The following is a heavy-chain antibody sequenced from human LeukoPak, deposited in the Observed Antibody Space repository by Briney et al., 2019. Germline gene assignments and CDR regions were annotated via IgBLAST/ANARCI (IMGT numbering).Heavy chain of an antibody. CDR3: ARVGTAPTYYFDY. CDR1: GGSISSSSYY. Sequence: SETLSLTCTVSGGSISSSSYYWGWIRQPPGKGLEWIGSIYYSGSTYYNPSLKSRVTISVDTSKNQFSLKLSSVTAADTAVYYCARVGTAPTYYFDYWGQGTLVTVSS. CDR2: IYYSGST. V-gene: IGHV4-39*07. D-gene: IGHD2-21*02. J-gene: IGHJ4*02.